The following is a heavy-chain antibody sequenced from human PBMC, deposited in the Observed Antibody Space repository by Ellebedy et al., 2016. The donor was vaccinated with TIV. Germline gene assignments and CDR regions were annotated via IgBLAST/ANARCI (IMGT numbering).Heavy chain of an antibody. J-gene: IGHJ4*02. CDR3: ARDLFGGVTADY. CDR2: INPSGGRT. CDR1: GYTFTSYY. V-gene: IGHV1-46*01. D-gene: IGHD3-16*01. Sequence: ASVKVSCXASGYTFTSYYMHWVRQAPGQGLEWMEIINPSGGRTSYAQKFQGRVTMTRDTSTSTVYMELSSLRSEDTAVYCCARDLFGGVTADYWGQGTLVTVSS.